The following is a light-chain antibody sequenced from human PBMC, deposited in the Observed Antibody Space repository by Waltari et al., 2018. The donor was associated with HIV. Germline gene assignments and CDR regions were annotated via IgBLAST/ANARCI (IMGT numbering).Light chain of an antibody. CDR2: RTN. CDR3: AAWDDTLSSYV. Sequence: QSVLTQPPSASGTPGQRVTISCSGSNSNIGSKDVYWFQHLPGTAPKLLIYRTNQRRSGVPDRFSGSKSGTSASLAISGLRSDDEADYCCAAWDDTLSSYVFGTGTTVTV. CDR1: NSNIGSKD. V-gene: IGLV1-47*01. J-gene: IGLJ1*01.